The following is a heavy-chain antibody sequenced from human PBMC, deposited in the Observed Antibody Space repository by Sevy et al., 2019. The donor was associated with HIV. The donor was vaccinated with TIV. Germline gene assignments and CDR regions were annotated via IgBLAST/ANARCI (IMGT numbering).Heavy chain of an antibody. J-gene: IGHJ6*02. CDR1: GFNIKTYN. Sequence: GGSLRLSCAASGFNIKTYNMNWVRQAPGKGLEWVSSFSSSSTYIYYADSVKGRFTISRDNAKNSLYLQMSSLRAEDTAVYYCARDLVIPSTTDYFYYAMDVWGQGTTVTVSS. CDR3: ARDLVIPSTTDYFYYAMDV. V-gene: IGHV3-21*01. D-gene: IGHD2-2*01. CDR2: FSSSSTYI.